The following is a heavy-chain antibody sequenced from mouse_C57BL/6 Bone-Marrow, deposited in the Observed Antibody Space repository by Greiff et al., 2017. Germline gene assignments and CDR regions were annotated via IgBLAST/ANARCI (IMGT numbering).Heavy chain of an antibody. V-gene: IGHV5-4*01. D-gene: IGHD1-1*01. J-gene: IGHJ1*03. CDR3: ARASDYYGTSFDV. Sequence: EVQGVESGGGLVKPGGSLKLSCAASGFTFSSYAMSWVRQTPEKRLEWVATISDGGSYTYYPDNVKGRFTISRDNAKNNLYLQMSHLKSEDTAMYYCARASDYYGTSFDVWGTGTTVTVSS. CDR1: GFTFSSYA. CDR2: ISDGGSYT.